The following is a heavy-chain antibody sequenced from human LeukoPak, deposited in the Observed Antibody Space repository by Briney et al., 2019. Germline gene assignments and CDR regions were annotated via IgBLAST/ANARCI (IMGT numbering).Heavy chain of an antibody. V-gene: IGHV4-59*01. J-gene: IGHJ4*02. Sequence: SETLPLTCTVSGGSISNYYWSWIRQPPGKGLECIGYIYYTGSTNYNPSLKSRVTISIDTSKNQFSLKLSSVTAADTAVYYCARGGGSPDYWGQGTLVTVSS. CDR3: ARGGGSPDY. D-gene: IGHD2-15*01. CDR1: GGSISNYY. CDR2: IYYTGST.